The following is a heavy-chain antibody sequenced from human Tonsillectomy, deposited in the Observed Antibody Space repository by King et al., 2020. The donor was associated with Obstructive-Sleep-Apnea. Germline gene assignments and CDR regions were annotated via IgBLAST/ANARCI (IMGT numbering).Heavy chain of an antibody. J-gene: IGHJ6*02. D-gene: IGHD3-3*02. CDR2: INSDGSST. Sequence: VQLVESGGGLVQPGGSLRLSCAASGFTFSSYWLQWVRQAPGTGLVWVSRINSDGSSTTYADSVEGRFTISRDNAKNTVFLQMNSLRAEDTAVYYCARVAFSSPHFYYCGMDVWGQGTTVTVSS. V-gene: IGHV3-74*03. CDR1: GFTFSSYW. CDR3: ARVAFSSPHFYYCGMDV.